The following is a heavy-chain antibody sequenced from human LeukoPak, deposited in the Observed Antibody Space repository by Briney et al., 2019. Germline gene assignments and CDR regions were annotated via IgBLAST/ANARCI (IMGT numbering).Heavy chain of an antibody. D-gene: IGHD1-26*01. CDR2: ISYDGSNK. Sequence: GGSLRLSCAASGFTFSSYGMHWVRQAPGKGLEWVAVISYDGSNKYYADSVKGRFTISRDNSKNTLYLQMNSLRAEDTAVYYCAKERSGSSHRYYYYYGMDVWGQGTTVTVSS. CDR1: GFTFSSYG. J-gene: IGHJ6*02. V-gene: IGHV3-30*18. CDR3: AKERSGSSHRYYYYYGMDV.